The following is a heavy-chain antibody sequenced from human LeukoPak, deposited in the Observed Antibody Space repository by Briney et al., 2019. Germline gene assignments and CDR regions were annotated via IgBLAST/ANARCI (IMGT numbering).Heavy chain of an antibody. V-gene: IGHV4-39*07. CDR3: ASRRWLVRYYFDY. Sequence: PSETLSLTCTVSGGSISSSNYYWGWIRQPPGKGLEWIGSISYSGNTYYNPSLKRRVTISVDTSKNQFSLKLSSVTAADTAVYYCASRRWLVRYYFDYWGQGTLVTVSS. D-gene: IGHD6-19*01. J-gene: IGHJ4*02. CDR2: ISYSGNT. CDR1: GGSISSSNYY.